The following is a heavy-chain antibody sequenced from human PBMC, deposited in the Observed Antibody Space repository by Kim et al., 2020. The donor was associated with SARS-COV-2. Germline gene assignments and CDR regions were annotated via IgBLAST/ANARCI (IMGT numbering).Heavy chain of an antibody. CDR3: AREPHHYYDSRRYGMDV. D-gene: IGHD3-22*01. CDR1: GGTFSSYA. V-gene: IGHV1-69*13. Sequence: SVKVSCKASGGTFSSYAISWVRQAPGQGLEWMGGIIPIFGTANYAQKFQGRVTITADESTSTAYMELSSLRSEDTAVYYCAREPHHYYDSRRYGMDVWGQGTTVTVSS. J-gene: IGHJ6*02. CDR2: IIPIFGTA.